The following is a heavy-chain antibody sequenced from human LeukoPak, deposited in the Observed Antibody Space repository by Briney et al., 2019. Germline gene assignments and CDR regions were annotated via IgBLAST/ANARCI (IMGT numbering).Heavy chain of an antibody. D-gene: IGHD6-13*01. J-gene: IGHJ4*02. CDR3: ARDLDGSSGCDY. CDR2: INPNSGGT. CDR1: GYTFTDYF. Sequence: ASVKVSCKASGYTFTDYFMHWVRQAPGQGLEWMGWINPNSGGTNYAQKSQGRVTVTRDTSISTAYIELSRLRYDDTAGYYCARDLDGSSGCDYWGQGTLVTVSS. V-gene: IGHV1-2*02.